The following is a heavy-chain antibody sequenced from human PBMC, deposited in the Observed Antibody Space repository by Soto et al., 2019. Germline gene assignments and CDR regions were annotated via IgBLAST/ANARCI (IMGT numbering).Heavy chain of an antibody. CDR2: IYYIGSS. CDR3: ARDKITGLFDY. V-gene: IGHV4-59*12. Sequence: SETLSLTCTVSGGSISGYYWSWIRQSPGKGLEWIAYIYYIGSSNSNPSLKSRVTISVDTSKNQFSLKLTSVTAADTAVYYCARDKITGLFDYWGQGTLVTVSS. J-gene: IGHJ4*02. D-gene: IGHD2-8*02. CDR1: GGSISGYY.